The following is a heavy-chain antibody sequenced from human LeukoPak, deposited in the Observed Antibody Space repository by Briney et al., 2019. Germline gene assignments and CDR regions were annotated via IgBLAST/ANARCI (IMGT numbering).Heavy chain of an antibody. CDR1: GGSISSYY. CDR3: ARLLTYYYDSSGYEIDPYNWFDP. CDR2: IYYSGST. Sequence: SETLSLTCTVSGGSISSYYWSWIRQPPGKGLEWMGYIYYSGSTNYNPSLKSRVTISVDTSKNQFSLKLSSVTAADTAVYYCARLLTYYYDSSGYEIDPYNWFDPWGQGTLVTVSS. D-gene: IGHD3-22*01. V-gene: IGHV4-59*08. J-gene: IGHJ5*02.